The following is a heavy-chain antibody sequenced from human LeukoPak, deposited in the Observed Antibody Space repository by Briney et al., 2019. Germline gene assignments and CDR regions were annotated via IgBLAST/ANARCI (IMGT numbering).Heavy chain of an antibody. V-gene: IGHV3-23*01. D-gene: IGHD3-10*01. J-gene: IGHJ4*02. CDR3: AKYMVRGAQREYYFDY. CDR1: GITFSSYA. Sequence: PGGSLRLSCAASGITFSSYAMSWVRQAPGKGLEWVSAISGSGGSIYYAASVKGRFTISRDNSKNTLYLQMNSLRAEDTAVYYCAKYMVRGAQREYYFDYWGQGTLATVSS. CDR2: ISGSGGSI.